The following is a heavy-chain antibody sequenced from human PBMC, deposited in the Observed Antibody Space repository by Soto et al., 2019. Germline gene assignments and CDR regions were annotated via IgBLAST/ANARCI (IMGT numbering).Heavy chain of an antibody. CDR1: GFTFSSYG. Sequence: QVQLVESGGGVVQPGRSLRLSCAASGFTFSSYGMHWVRQAPGKGLEWVAVIWYDGSNKYYADSVKGRFTISRDNSKNTLYLQMNSLRAEVTAVYYCARDKKITIFGVVIATQGMDVWGQGTTVTVSS. D-gene: IGHD3-3*01. CDR3: ARDKKITIFGVVIATQGMDV. CDR2: IWYDGSNK. J-gene: IGHJ6*02. V-gene: IGHV3-33*01.